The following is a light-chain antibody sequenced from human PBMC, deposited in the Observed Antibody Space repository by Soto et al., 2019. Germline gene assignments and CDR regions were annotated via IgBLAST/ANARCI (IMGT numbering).Light chain of an antibody. CDR1: QSISNK. CDR3: RQYETWSVS. J-gene: IGKJ4*01. V-gene: IGKV3-15*01. Sequence: EIVMTQSPGTLSVSPGERATLSCRASQSISNKLSWHQQKPGQAPSLLAYGASTGAIGISPSLIGSGSGTGLNLTISSLQSEDFAVYYCRQYETWSVSSGGGTKV. CDR2: GAS.